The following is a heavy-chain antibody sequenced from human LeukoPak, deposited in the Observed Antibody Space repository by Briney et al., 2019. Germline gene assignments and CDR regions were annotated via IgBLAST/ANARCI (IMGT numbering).Heavy chain of an antibody. J-gene: IGHJ4*02. CDR1: GFTFSDYW. CDR3: ARGRGTSIIYFDY. D-gene: IGHD3-16*01. V-gene: IGHV3-7*01. Sequence: GGFLRLSCAASGFTFSDYWMSWLRQAPGKGPEWVANVKQDKTYVDSVKGRFTISRDNAENSLYLQMNSLRAEDTAVYYCARGRGTSIIYFDYWGQGTLVTVSS. CDR2: VKQDK.